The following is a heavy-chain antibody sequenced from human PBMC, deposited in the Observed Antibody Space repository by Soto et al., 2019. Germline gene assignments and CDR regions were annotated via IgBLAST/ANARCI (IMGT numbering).Heavy chain of an antibody. CDR2: ISISSSYI. CDR1: GFTFSSYS. J-gene: IGHJ4*02. Sequence: GGSLRLSCAASGFTFSSYSMNWVRQAPGKGLEWVSSISISSSYIYYADSVKGRFTISRDNAKNSLYLQMNSLRAEDTAVYYCARVTGRWGWSGYFDYWGQGTLVTVSS. CDR3: ARVTGRWGWSGYFDY. D-gene: IGHD3-3*01. V-gene: IGHV3-21*01.